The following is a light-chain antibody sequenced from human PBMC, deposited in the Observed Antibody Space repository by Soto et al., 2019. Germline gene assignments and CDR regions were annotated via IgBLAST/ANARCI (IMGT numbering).Light chain of an antibody. CDR2: DDN. J-gene: IGLJ7*01. CDR1: SSNIGGNS. CDR3: AAWGANRDLL. V-gene: IGLV1-51*01. Sequence: QAVMTQPPSVSAAPGQKVTISCSGSSSNIGGNSVSWYQQLPGTAPKLLIYDDNQRPSGVPARFSASRSGASASLAISGLQSADEADYYCAAWGANRDLLFGGGTQLTVL.